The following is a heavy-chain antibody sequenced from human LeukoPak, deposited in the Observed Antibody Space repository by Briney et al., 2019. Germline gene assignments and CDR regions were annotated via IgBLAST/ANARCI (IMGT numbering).Heavy chain of an antibody. CDR1: GFTLSSYS. CDR3: ARMLGVAVAADY. D-gene: IGHD6-19*01. CDR2: ISSSSSYI. J-gene: IGHJ4*02. Sequence: GGSLRLSCAASGFTLSSYSMNWVRQAPGKGLEWVSSISSSSSYIYYADSVKGRFTISRDNAKNSLYLQMNSLRAEDTAVYYCARMLGVAVAADYWGQGTLVTVSS. V-gene: IGHV3-21*01.